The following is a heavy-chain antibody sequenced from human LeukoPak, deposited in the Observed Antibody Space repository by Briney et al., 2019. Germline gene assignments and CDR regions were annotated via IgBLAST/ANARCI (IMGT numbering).Heavy chain of an antibody. D-gene: IGHD6-13*01. CDR2: IYYSGST. V-gene: IGHV4-59*01. Sequence: SETLSLTCTVSGGSISSYYWSWIRQPPGKGLEWIGYIYYSGSTNYNPSLKSRATISVDTSKNQFSLKLSSVTAADTAVYYCARDAGYSSSNNWFDPWGQGTLVTVSS. CDR3: ARDAGYSSSNNWFDP. CDR1: GGSISSYY. J-gene: IGHJ5*02.